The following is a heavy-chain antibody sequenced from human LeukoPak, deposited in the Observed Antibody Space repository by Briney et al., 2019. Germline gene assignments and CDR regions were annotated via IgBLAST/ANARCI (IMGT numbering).Heavy chain of an antibody. CDR2: ISGDGATT. D-gene: IGHD3-16*01. J-gene: IGHJ1*01. CDR3: AKDNQRGGFQH. Sequence: GGSLRLSCAASGFSFDDNAMYWVRQAPGKGLEWVSLISGDGATTYYADSVKGRFNISRDNSKSSLYLQMNNLRSEDSALYYCAKDNQRGGFQHWGQGTLVTVSS. V-gene: IGHV3-43*02. CDR1: GFSFDDNA.